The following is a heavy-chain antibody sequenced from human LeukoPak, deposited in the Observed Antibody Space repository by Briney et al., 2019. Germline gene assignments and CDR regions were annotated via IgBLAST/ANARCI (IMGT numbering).Heavy chain of an antibody. Sequence: GASVKVSCKASGFTITSFDMNWVRQATGQGLEWMGWMNPNNGNADYAQKFQGRVTMTRDTSINTVYLELTSLRSEDTAVYHCARGDQGLDLWGQGALVTVSP. CDR2: MNPNNGNA. CDR1: GFTITSFD. CDR3: ARGDQGLDL. V-gene: IGHV1-8*01. D-gene: IGHD2-2*01. J-gene: IGHJ4*02.